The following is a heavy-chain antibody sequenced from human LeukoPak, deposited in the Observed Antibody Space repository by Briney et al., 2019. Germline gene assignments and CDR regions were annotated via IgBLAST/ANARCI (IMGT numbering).Heavy chain of an antibody. CDR1: GGSISSSSAY. CDR3: ASPRGFSYGYLDH. D-gene: IGHD5-18*01. J-gene: IGHJ4*02. Sequence: SETLSLTCTVSGGSISSSSAYWGWIRQPPGKGLEWIGSIYYSKNTYYNPSLKSRVTISADTSKNQFSLRLDSVSAADTAVYYCASPRGFSYGYLDHWGQGSLVTVSS. V-gene: IGHV4-39*01. CDR2: IYYSKNT.